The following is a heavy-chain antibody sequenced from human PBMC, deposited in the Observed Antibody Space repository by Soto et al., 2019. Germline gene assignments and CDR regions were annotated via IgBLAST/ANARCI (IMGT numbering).Heavy chain of an antibody. CDR3: ARDLTPSRGDLGGMDV. CDR1: GFTFSTYN. J-gene: IGHJ6*02. CDR2: ISSSTKT. V-gene: IGHV3-21*01. Sequence: GSLRLSCVGSGFTFSTYNMNWVRQAPGKGLEWVSSISSSTKTYNADSVKGRFTISRDNAKNSLHLQMNSLRAEDTAVYYCARDLTPSRGDLGGMDVWGQGTTVTVSS. D-gene: IGHD3-16*01.